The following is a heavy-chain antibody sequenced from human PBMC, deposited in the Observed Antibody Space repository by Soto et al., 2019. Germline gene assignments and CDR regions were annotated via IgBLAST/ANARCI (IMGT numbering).Heavy chain of an antibody. CDR3: ARHCHYCIDV. Sequence: EAQLVESGGGLVQPGGSLRLSCAASGFTFSNSWMTWVRQTPGKGVDWVANMNPDGSRKNYVDSVKGRFTISRHNAQNSPYLQMNSLRAEDTAVFYCARHCHYCIDVWGRGTTVTVSS. D-gene: IGHD2-21*02. V-gene: IGHV3-7*01. CDR1: GFTFSNSW. CDR2: MNPDGSRK. J-gene: IGHJ6*03.